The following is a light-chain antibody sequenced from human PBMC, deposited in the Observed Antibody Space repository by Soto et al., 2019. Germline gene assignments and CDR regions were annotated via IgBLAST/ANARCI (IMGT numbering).Light chain of an antibody. CDR2: GAS. Sequence: ELVLTQPPGTLSLSPGEMATLSCRARKSVCSYYLAWYQQRPGQAPRLLISGASIRASAIPDSFSGSGSGTYFTITSIRLEPEDFAVYYCQLYGTSPLFGPGTQVDIK. J-gene: IGKJ3*01. CDR1: KSVCSYY. V-gene: IGKV3-20*01. CDR3: QLYGTSPL.